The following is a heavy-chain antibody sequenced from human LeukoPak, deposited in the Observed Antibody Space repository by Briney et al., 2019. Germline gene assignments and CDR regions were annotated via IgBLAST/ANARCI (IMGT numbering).Heavy chain of an antibody. CDR3: AKAILMILGGRGGY. D-gene: IGHD3-16*01. CDR2: ISASGDST. J-gene: IGHJ4*02. V-gene: IGHV3-23*01. Sequence: GASLRLSCAASGFTFITYAMSWVRQAPGEGLEWVSGISASGDSTYYALSVQGRLTISRDNCKKTLYVQMNSLRAEDTAVYYCAKAILMILGGRGGYWGQGTLVTVSS. CDR1: GFTFITYA.